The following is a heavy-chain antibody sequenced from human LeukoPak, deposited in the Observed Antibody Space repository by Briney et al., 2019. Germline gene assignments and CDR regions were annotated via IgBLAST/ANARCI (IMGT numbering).Heavy chain of an antibody. D-gene: IGHD2-15*01. CDR2: IYTSGST. CDR3: ARITAATIINYYYYMDV. CDR1: GGSISSYY. V-gene: IGHV4-4*07. Sequence: SETLSLTCTVSGGSISSYYWSWIRQPAGKGLEWIGRIYTSGSTNYNPSLKSRVTISVDTSKNQFSLKLSSVTAADTAVYYCARITAATIINYYYYMDVWGKGTTVTVSS. J-gene: IGHJ6*03.